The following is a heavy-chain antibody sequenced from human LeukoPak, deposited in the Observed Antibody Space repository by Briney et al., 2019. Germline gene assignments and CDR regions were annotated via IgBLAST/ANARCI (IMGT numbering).Heavy chain of an antibody. V-gene: IGHV4-59*12. CDR2: IYYSGST. CDR1: GGSISSYC. J-gene: IGHJ4*02. CDR3: AREVRGVISYYFDY. D-gene: IGHD3-10*01. Sequence: PSETLSLTCTVSGGSISSYCWSWIRQPPGKGLEWIGYIYYSGSTNYNPSLKSRVTISVDTSKNQFSLKLSSVTAADTAVYYCAREVRGVISYYFDYWGQGTLVTVSS.